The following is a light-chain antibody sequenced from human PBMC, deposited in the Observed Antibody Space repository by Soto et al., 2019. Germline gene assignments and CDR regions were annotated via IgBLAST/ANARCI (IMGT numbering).Light chain of an antibody. CDR2: AAS. Sequence: DIQMTQSPYSLSASVGDRVTITCRASQTMNNYLNWYQQKPGKAPKLLIYAASSLQSGVPSRFSGSGFGTDFTLTITSLQPEDFATYYCQQTNSKPWTFGQGTKV. V-gene: IGKV1-39*01. J-gene: IGKJ1*01. CDR1: QTMNNY. CDR3: QQTNSKPWT.